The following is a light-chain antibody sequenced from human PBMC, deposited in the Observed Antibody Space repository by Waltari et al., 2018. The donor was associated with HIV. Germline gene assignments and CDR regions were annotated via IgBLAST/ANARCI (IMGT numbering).Light chain of an antibody. V-gene: IGKV4-1*01. CDR2: WAS. CDR1: QSVLYSSTNKNY. J-gene: IGKJ2*01. Sequence: DIMMTQSPDSLVVSLGERATINCKSSQSVLYSSTNKNYLAWFQQKPGQPPKLLIYWASTRESGVPDRFSGSGSGTDFTLTISSLQSEDVAVYYCQQYYSTPYTFGQGTKLQIK. CDR3: QQYYSTPYT.